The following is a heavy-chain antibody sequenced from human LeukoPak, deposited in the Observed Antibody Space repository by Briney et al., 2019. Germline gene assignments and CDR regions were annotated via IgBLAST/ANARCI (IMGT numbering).Heavy chain of an antibody. D-gene: IGHD5-18*01. J-gene: IGHJ3*02. V-gene: IGHV3-11*01. CDR1: GFTFTDNY. CDR2: ISRSGSTI. Sequence: GGPLRLSCAASGFTFTDNYLGWIAQAPGKGLEWVSYISRSGSTIDYADSVKARFTTSRANAKNSLYLQMNGVGAEDTAVYYCARDGGDTAMVVVFYIWGQGTMVTVSS. CDR3: ARDGGDTAMVVVFYI.